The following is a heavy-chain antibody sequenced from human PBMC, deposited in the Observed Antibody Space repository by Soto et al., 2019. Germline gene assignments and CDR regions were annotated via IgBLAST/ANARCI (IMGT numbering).Heavy chain of an antibody. V-gene: IGHV4-39*01. D-gene: IGHD6-13*01. Sequence: QLQLQESGPGLVKPSETLSVTCTVSGGSISSSSSYWGWIRQPPGKGLEWIGTIYSGSTYYNPSLKSRVTISVDTSKTQFSLKLSSVAAADTAIYFCATTRGIAVGGSFDYWGQGTLVTVSS. J-gene: IGHJ4*02. CDR3: ATTRGIAVGGSFDY. CDR1: GGSISSSSSY. CDR2: IYSGST.